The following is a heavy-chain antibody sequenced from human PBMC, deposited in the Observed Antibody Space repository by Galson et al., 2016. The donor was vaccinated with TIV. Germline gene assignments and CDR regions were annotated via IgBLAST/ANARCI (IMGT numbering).Heavy chain of an antibody. CDR3: ARDRVVDATYYYYYYGMDV. J-gene: IGHJ6*02. D-gene: IGHD2-15*01. V-gene: IGHV3-66*02. Sequence: SLRLSCAASGLSVSINYMTWVRQAPGKGLEWVSLISDGGKTSYSDSVKGRFTISRDNSKNTLYLQMNSLRVDDTGVYYCARDRVVDATYYYYYYGMDVWGQGTAVTVSS. CDR1: GLSVSINY. CDR2: ISDGGKT.